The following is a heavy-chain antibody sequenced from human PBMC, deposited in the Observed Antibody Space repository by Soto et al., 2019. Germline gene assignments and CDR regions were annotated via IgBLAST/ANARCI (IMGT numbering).Heavy chain of an antibody. J-gene: IGHJ6*02. CDR3: AASILYYGMDV. CDR2: IYPGDSDT. CDR1: VYTFTNYW. V-gene: IGHV5-51*01. Sequence: GESLKISCKGSVYTFTNYWIGWVRQMPGKGLEWMGIIYPGDSDTKYNPSFQGQVTISADKSITTTYLQWSSLKASDTAIYYCAASILYYGMDVWGQGTTVTVSS.